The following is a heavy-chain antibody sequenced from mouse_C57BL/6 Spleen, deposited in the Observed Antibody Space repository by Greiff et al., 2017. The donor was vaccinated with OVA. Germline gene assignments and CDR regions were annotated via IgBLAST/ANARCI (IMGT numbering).Heavy chain of an antibody. CDR1: GYTFTSYW. J-gene: IGHJ1*03. Sequence: QVQLQQPGAELVMPGASVKLSCKASGYTFTSYWMHWVKQRPGRGLAWIGRIDPYSGGTKYNEKFKSKATLTVDKPSSTAYMQLSSLTSEDAAVYYCARCYDGYRSDVWGTGTTVTVSA. CDR3: ARCYDGYRSDV. D-gene: IGHD2-3*01. V-gene: IGHV1-72*01. CDR2: IDPYSGGT.